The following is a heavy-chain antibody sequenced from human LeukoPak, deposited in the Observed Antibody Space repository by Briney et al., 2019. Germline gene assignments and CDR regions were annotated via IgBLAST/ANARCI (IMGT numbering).Heavy chain of an antibody. CDR3: ARADSSSWTNYFDY. CDR2: IIPILGIV. Sequence: SVKVSCKASGGTFSSYAISWVRQAPGQGLEWMGRIIPILGIVNYAQKFQGRVTITADKSTSTAYMELSSLRSEDTAVYYCARADSSSWTNYFDYWGQGTLVTVSS. V-gene: IGHV1-69*04. D-gene: IGHD6-13*01. CDR1: GGTFSSYA. J-gene: IGHJ4*02.